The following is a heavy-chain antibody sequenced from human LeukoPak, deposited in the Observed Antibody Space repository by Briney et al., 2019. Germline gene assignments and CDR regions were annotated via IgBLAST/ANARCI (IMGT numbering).Heavy chain of an antibody. Sequence: GGSLRLSCSASGFTFSSYAMHWVRQAPGKGLEYVSAISSNGGSTYYADSVKGRFTISRDNSKNTLYLQMSSLRAEDTAVYYCAKDLCSSTSCYGIFDYWGQGTLVTVSS. J-gene: IGHJ4*02. V-gene: IGHV3-64D*06. D-gene: IGHD2-2*01. CDR2: ISSNGGST. CDR1: GFTFSSYA. CDR3: AKDLCSSTSCYGIFDY.